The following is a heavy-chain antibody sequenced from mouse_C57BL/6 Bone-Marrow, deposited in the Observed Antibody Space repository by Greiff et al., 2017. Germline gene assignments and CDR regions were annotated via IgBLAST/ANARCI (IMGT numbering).Heavy chain of an antibody. CDR3: AKKGNWERNYFDY. CDR1: GYTFTSYW. J-gene: IGHJ2*01. Sequence: VQLQQPGAELVLPGASVKLSCKASGYTFTSYWMHWVKQRPGQGLEWIGEIDPTDSYTNYHQKFKGKSTLTVDKSSSTAYLQLSSLTSEDSAVYYCAKKGNWERNYFDYWGQGTTLTVSS. CDR2: IDPTDSYT. V-gene: IGHV1-69*01. D-gene: IGHD4-1*01.